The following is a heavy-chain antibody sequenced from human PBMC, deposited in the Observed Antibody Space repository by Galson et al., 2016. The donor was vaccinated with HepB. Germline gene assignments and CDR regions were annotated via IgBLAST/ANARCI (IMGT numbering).Heavy chain of an antibody. CDR1: GDSVSSNSAV. J-gene: IGHJ5*01. CDR3: ARAGRRQVGTGDWFDS. Sequence: CAISGDSVSSNSAVWNWIRQSPSRGLEWLGRTYYGSNWLSDYAASVRSRTTVNADTPKNQFSLHLNSATPDDTAVYYCARAGRRQVGTGDWFDSWGQGILVTVSS. V-gene: IGHV6-1*01. CDR2: TYYGSNWLS. D-gene: IGHD1-1*01.